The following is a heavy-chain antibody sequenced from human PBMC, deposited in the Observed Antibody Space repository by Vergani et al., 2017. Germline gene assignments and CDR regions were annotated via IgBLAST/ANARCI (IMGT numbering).Heavy chain of an antibody. CDR2: ISYDGSNK. CDR1: GFTFSSYG. V-gene: IGHV3-30*18. D-gene: IGHD3-10*01. Sequence: QVQLVESGGGVVQPGRSLRLSCAASGFTFSSYGMHWVRQAPGKGLEWVAVISYDGSNKYYADSVKGRFTISRDNSKNTLYLQMNSLRAEDTAVYYCANSDSGGFAFDIWGQGTMGTVSS. J-gene: IGHJ3*02. CDR3: ANSDSGGFAFDI.